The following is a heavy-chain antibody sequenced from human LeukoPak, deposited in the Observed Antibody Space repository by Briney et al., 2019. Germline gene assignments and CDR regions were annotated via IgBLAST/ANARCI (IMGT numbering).Heavy chain of an antibody. CDR3: ATPRGTVATGAVY. J-gene: IGHJ4*02. CDR2: ISGSGTNT. V-gene: IGHV3-23*01. D-gene: IGHD4-23*01. CDR1: GFTFRSYA. Sequence: GGSLRLSCVASGFTFRSYAMSWVRHAPGKGLEWVSAISGSGTNTYYADAVKGRFTISRDNSKNTLYLQMNNLRAEDTAVYYCATPRGTVATGAVYWGQGTLVTVSS.